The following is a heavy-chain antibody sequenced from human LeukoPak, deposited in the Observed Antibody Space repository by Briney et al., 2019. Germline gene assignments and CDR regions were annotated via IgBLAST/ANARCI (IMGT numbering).Heavy chain of an antibody. V-gene: IGHV3-30*18. CDR1: GFTFSSYG. CDR2: ISYDGSNK. J-gene: IGHJ4*02. Sequence: GGSLRLSCAASGFTFSSYGMHWVRQAPGKGLEWVAGISYDGSNKYYADSVKGRFTISRDNSKNTLYLQMNSLRAEDTAVYYCAKGYSGYDWSLVDYWGQGTLVTVSS. CDR3: AKGYSGYDWSLVDY. D-gene: IGHD5-12*01.